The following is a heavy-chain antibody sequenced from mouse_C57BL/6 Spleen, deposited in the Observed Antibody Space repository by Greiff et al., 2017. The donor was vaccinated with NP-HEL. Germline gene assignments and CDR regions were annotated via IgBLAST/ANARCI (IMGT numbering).Heavy chain of an antibody. V-gene: IGHV1-82*01. CDR1: GYAFSSSW. CDR3: ARDYYIGYFDY. CDR2: IYPGDGDT. J-gene: IGHJ2*01. D-gene: IGHD2-12*01. Sequence: QVQLKQSGPELVKPGASVKISCKASGYAFSSSWMNWVKQRPGKGLEWIGRIYPGDGDTNYNGKFKGKATLTADNSSSTAYMQLSSLTSEDSAVYFCARDYYIGYFDYWGQGTTLTVSS.